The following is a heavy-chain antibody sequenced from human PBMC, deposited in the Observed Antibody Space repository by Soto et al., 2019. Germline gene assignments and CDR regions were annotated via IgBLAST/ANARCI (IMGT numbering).Heavy chain of an antibody. CDR2: IIPIFGTA. CDR3: ARKELLWFGEFPGGMDV. CDR1: GGTFSSYA. J-gene: IGHJ6*02. Sequence: ASVKVSCKASGGTFSSYAISWVRQAPGQGLEWMGGIIPIFGTANYAQKFQGRVTITADESTSTAYMELSSLRSEDTAVYYCARKELLWFGEFPGGMDVWGQGTTVTVSS. D-gene: IGHD3-10*01. V-gene: IGHV1-69*13.